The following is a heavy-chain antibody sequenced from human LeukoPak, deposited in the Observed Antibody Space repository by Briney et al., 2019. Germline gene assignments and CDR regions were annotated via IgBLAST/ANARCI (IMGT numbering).Heavy chain of an antibody. Sequence: GGSLRLSCAASGFTFSSYAMSWVRQAPGKGLEWVSAISGSGGSTYYADSVKGRFTISRDNSKNTLYLQMNSLKAEDTAVYYCAKVSSSSGWSNDYFDYWGQGTLVTVSS. V-gene: IGHV3-23*01. CDR3: AKVSSSSGWSNDYFDY. D-gene: IGHD6-19*01. J-gene: IGHJ4*02. CDR2: ISGSGGST. CDR1: GFTFSSYA.